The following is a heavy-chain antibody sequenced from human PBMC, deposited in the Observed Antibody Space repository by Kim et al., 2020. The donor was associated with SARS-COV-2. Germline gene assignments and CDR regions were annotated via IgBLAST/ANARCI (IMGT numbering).Heavy chain of an antibody. V-gene: IGHV3-74*01. Sequence: GGSLRLSCAASGFTFSSYWMHWVRQGLGGPEWLARINTDGTDIRYAGSTQGRFTISRDNAKNTLYLQMTSLSAHDTAVYYCARSQWPHSLDSWGQGTVVTVSP. CDR2: INTDGTDI. D-gene: IGHD6-19*01. CDR3: ARSQWPHSLDS. CDR1: GFTFSSYW. J-gene: IGHJ4*02.